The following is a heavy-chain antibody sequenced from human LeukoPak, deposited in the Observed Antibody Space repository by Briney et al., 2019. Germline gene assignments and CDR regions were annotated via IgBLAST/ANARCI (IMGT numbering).Heavy chain of an antibody. CDR1: GGTFSSYA. V-gene: IGHV1-69*13. J-gene: IGHJ4*02. Sequence: ASVKVSCKASGGTFSSYAIGWVRQAPGQGLEWMGGIIPIFGTANYAQKFQGRVTITADESTSTAYMELSSLRSEDTAVYYCASQRWLQVAPYYFDYWGQGTLVTVSS. CDR3: ASQRWLQVAPYYFDY. D-gene: IGHD5-24*01. CDR2: IIPIFGTA.